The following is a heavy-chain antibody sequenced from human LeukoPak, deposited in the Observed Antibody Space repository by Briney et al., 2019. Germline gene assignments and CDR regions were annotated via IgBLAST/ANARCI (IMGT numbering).Heavy chain of an antibody. V-gene: IGHV3-30*02. CDR3: ARRGLVVRGVMRDY. Sequence: GGSLRLSCAASGFTFSSYGMHWVRQAPGKGLEWVAFIRYDGSNKYYADSVKGRFTISRDNSKNTLYLQMNSLRAEDTAVYYCARRGLVVRGVMRDYWGQGTLVTVSS. J-gene: IGHJ4*02. CDR2: IRYDGSNK. D-gene: IGHD3-10*01. CDR1: GFTFSSYG.